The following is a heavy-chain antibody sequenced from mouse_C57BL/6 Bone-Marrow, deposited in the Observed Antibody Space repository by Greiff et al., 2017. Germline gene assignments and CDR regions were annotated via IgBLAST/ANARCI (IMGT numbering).Heavy chain of an antibody. J-gene: IGHJ2*02. CDR3: ARFIMAGVDDFDY. CDR2: IYPGDGDT. Sequence: VQLQESGAELVKPGASVTISCKASGYAFSSYWMNWVKQRPGKGLEWIGQIYPGDGDTNYNGKFKGKATLTADKSSSTAYMQLSSLTSEGSAVYFCARFIMAGVDDFDYWGQGTSLTVSS. D-gene: IGHD1-1*01. CDR1: GYAFSSYW. V-gene: IGHV1-80*01.